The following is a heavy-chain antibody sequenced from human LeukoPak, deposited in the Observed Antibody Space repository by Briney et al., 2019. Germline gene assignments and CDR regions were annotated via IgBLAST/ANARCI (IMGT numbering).Heavy chain of an antibody. V-gene: IGHV1-3*01. CDR2: INGGNGCT. D-gene: IGHD2-8*01. J-gene: IGHJ4*02. CDR3: ARYINGAFDY. Sequence: GASVKVSCKASGYTFANYGVHWVRHAPGQRLEWMGWINGGNGCTKYSQKFQGRVTITGDTSASTAYMELSSLRSEDTAVYYCARYINGAFDYWGQGTLVTVSS. CDR1: GYTFANYG.